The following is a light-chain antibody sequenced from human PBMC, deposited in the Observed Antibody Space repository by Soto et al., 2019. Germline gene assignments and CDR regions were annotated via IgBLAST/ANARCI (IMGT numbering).Light chain of an antibody. CDR2: DAS. Sequence: DIQLTQSPSSLSASVGDRVTITCQASQDISNYLNWYQHKPGKAPKLLIYDASNLQTGVPSRFSGSASGTDFTFAISSLPPEDIATYYCQQSDNLPLTFGGGTKVQIK. V-gene: IGKV1-33*01. CDR3: QQSDNLPLT. J-gene: IGKJ4*01. CDR1: QDISNY.